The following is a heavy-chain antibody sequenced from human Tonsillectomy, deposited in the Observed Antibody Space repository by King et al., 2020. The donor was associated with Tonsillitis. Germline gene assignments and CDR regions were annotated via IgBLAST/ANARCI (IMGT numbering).Heavy chain of an antibody. CDR2: IYYSGTT. CDR3: ASLSSGDSRTANFHGMDD. D-gene: IGHD4-17*01. Sequence: LQLQESGPGLVKPSETLSLTCTVSGGSITNSYYYWGWIRQPPGKGLEWIGSIYYSGTTFYNPSLKSRVTISVDTSKNQFSLKLSSVTAADTTLYYCASLSSGDSRTANFHGMDDWGQGTTVTVSS. CDR1: GGSITNSYYY. V-gene: IGHV4-39*07. J-gene: IGHJ6*02.